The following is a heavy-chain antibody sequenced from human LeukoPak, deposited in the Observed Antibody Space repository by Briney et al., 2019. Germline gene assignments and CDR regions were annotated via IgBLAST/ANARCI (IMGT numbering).Heavy chain of an antibody. J-gene: IGHJ4*02. Sequence: PGRSLRLSCAASGFTFSSYGMHWVRQAPGKGLEWVAVISYDGSNKYYADSVKGRFTISRDNSKNTLYLQMNSLRAEDTAVYYCARDPRGNYYDSSGSAHWGQGTLVTVSS. CDR1: GFTFSSYG. CDR3: ARDPRGNYYDSSGSAH. CDR2: ISYDGSNK. V-gene: IGHV3-30*03. D-gene: IGHD3-22*01.